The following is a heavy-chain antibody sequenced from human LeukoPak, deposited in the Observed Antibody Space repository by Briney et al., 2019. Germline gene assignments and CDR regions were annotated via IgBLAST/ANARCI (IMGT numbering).Heavy chain of an antibody. CDR2: INPNSGGT. CDR1: GYTFTGYY. Sequence: GASVKVSCKASGYTFTGYYMHWVRQAPGQGLEWMGWINPNSGGTNYAQKFRGRVTMTRDTSISTAYMELSRLRSDDTAVYYCARDFKSIAVRPTDYWGQGTLVTVSS. V-gene: IGHV1-2*02. CDR3: ARDFKSIAVRPTDY. D-gene: IGHD6-6*01. J-gene: IGHJ4*02.